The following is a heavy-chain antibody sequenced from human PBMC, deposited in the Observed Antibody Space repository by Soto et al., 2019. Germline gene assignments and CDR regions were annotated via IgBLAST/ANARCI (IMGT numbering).Heavy chain of an antibody. CDR2: INAGNGNT. CDR3: ARDSGGMDV. J-gene: IGHJ6*02. Sequence: ASVKVSCKASGYTFTSYALHWVRQAPGQRLEWMGGINAGNGNTKYSKKFQGRVTITRDTSASTAYMELSSLRSEDTAVYYCARDSGGMDVWGQGTTVTVSS. V-gene: IGHV1-3*01. CDR1: GYTFTSYA.